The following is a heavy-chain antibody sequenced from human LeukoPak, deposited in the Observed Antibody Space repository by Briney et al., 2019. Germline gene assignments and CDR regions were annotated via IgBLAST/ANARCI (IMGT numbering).Heavy chain of an antibody. CDR2: INSNSGGT. J-gene: IGHJ4*02. CDR1: GYTFTDYY. Sequence: SVNVSCKPSGYTFTDYYIHWVRHAPGQGLDWVGWINSNSGGTNYAQTFQGRVTMTRDTSISTAYMELDSLTSDDTAVYYCARSIISRSWYRFDSWGQGTLVTVSS. CDR3: ARSIISRSWYRFDS. D-gene: IGHD6-13*01. V-gene: IGHV1-2*02.